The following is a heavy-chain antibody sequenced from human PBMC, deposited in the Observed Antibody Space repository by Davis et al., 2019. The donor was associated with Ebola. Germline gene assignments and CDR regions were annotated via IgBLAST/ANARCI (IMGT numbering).Heavy chain of an antibody. J-gene: IGHJ5*02. D-gene: IGHD3-10*01. Sequence: ASVKVSCKASGYTFTSYDINWVRQATGQRLEWMGWINAGNGNTKYSQKFQGRVTITRDTSASTAYMELSSLRSEDTAVYYCARAGDRTGRRCWFDPWGQGTLVTVSS. CDR2: INAGNGNT. CDR1: GYTFTSYD. V-gene: IGHV1-3*01. CDR3: ARAGDRTGRRCWFDP.